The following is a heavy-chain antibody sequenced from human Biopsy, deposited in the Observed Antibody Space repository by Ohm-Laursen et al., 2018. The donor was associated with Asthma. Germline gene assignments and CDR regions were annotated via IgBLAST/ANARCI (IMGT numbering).Heavy chain of an antibody. J-gene: IGHJ6*02. D-gene: IGHD3-9*01. Sequence: SQTLSLTCAASGGSISSGGYSWSWIRQHPGKGLEWIGYIYYSGSTYYNPSLKSRVTISVDTSKNQFSLKLSSVTSADTAVYYCARVPHYDILTGFTLRYYYGMDVWGQGTTVTVSS. CDR1: GGSISSGGYS. V-gene: IGHV4-31*11. CDR3: ARVPHYDILTGFTLRYYYGMDV. CDR2: IYYSGST.